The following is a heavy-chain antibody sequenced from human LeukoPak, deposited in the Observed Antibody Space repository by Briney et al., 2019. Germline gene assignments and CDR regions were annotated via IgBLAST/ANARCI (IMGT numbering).Heavy chain of an antibody. V-gene: IGHV4-39*01. D-gene: IGHD3-9*01. Sequence: SSETLSLTCTVSGGSISSSSYYWGWIRQPPGKGLEWIGSIYYSGSTYYNPSLKSRVTISVDTSKNQFSLKLSSVTAADTAVYYCARRPIRYFDYWGQGTLVTVSS. CDR2: IYYSGST. CDR1: GGSISSSSYY. J-gene: IGHJ4*02. CDR3: ARRPIRYFDY.